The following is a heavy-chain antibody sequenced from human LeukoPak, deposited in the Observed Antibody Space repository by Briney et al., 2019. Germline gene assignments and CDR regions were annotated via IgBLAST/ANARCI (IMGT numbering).Heavy chain of an antibody. CDR3: AKEGGYCSGGSCYFRYFDY. CDR1: GFTFSSYA. D-gene: IGHD2-15*01. CDR2: ISGSGGST. V-gene: IGHV3-23*01. J-gene: IGHJ4*02. Sequence: PGGSLRLSCAASGFTFSSYAMSWVRQAPGKGLEWVSAISGSGGSTYYADSVKGRFTISRDNSKNTLYLQMNSLRAEDTAVYYCAKEGGYCSGGSCYFRYFDYWGQGTLVTVSS.